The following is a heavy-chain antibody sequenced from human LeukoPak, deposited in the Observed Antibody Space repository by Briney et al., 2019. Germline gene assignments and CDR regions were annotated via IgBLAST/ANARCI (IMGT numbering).Heavy chain of an antibody. CDR1: GFSFSTSP. J-gene: IGHJ6*02. V-gene: IGHV3-23*01. CDR2: MNNGPGAT. CDR3: AKTHYDLLDV. Sequence: GGSLRLSCAASGFSFSTSPMSWVRQPPGKGLEWVSAMNNGPGATFYRNSVRGRFTISRDDSKSTLYLQMNSLRAEDTGTYYCAKTHYDLLDVWGQGTTVTVSS. D-gene: IGHD5-12*01.